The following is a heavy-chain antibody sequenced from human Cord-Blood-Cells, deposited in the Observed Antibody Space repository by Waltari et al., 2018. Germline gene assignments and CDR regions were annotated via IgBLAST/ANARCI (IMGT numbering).Heavy chain of an antibody. V-gene: IGHV1-69*09. CDR2: IIPILGIA. CDR3: ARDNDFWSGYYFDY. CDR1: GGTFSSYA. Sequence: QVQLVQSGAEVKKPGSSVKVSCTASGGTFSSYAISWVRPAPGQGLEWMGRIIPILGIANDAQKFQGRVTITADKSTSTAYMELSSLRSEDTAVYYCARDNDFWSGYYFDYWGQGTLVTVSS. D-gene: IGHD3-3*01. J-gene: IGHJ4*02.